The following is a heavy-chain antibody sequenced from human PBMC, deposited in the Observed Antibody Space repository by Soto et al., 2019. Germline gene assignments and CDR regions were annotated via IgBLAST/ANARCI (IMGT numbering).Heavy chain of an antibody. J-gene: IGHJ3*02. CDR1: GYSFTSYW. CDR2: IYPGDSDT. D-gene: IGHD3-22*01. Sequence: GESLKISCKGSGYSFTSYWIGWVRQMPGKGLEWMGIIYPGDSDTRYSPSFQGQVTISADKSISTAYLQWSSLKASDTAMYYCARVPALYYYDSSGYGGDAFDIWGQGTRVTVPS. V-gene: IGHV5-51*01. CDR3: ARVPALYYYDSSGYGGDAFDI.